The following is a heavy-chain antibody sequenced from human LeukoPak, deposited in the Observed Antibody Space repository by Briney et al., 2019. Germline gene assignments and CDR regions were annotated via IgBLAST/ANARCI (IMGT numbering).Heavy chain of an antibody. D-gene: IGHD6-13*01. J-gene: IGHJ6*02. Sequence: GGSLRLSCAASGFTFDDYAMHWVRQAPGKGLEWVSGISWNSGSIGYADSVRGRFTISRDNAKNSLYLQMNSLRAEDTALYYCAKDISDSSSWYFYYYYGMDVWGQGTTVTVSS. CDR2: ISWNSGSI. CDR3: AKDISDSSSWYFYYYYGMDV. V-gene: IGHV3-9*01. CDR1: GFTFDDYA.